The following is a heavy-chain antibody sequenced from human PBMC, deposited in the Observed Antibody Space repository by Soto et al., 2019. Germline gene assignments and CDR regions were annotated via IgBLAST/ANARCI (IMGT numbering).Heavy chain of an antibody. D-gene: IGHD1-1*01. CDR3: AKIFWNQGRVFDY. Sequence: GGSLRLSCAASGFTFSIYGMSWVRQAPGKGLEWVSSIPDSGIRTNYADSVKGRFIISRDNSKNTLYLQMNSLRAEATARSYCAKIFWNQGRVFDYWGQGTPVAASS. J-gene: IGHJ4*02. CDR1: GFTFSIYG. V-gene: IGHV3-23*01. CDR2: IPDSGIRT.